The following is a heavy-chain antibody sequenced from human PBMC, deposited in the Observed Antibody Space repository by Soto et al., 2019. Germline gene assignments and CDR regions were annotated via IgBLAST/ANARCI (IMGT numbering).Heavy chain of an antibody. Sequence: QVQLVQSGAEVKKPGSSVKVSCKASGGTFSSYAISWVRQAPGQGLEWMGGIIPIFGTANYAQKFQGRVTITADESTSTAYMELSSLRSEDTAVYYCARPASDTYYYGSGSYLSYYYYGMDVWGQGTTVTVSS. D-gene: IGHD3-10*01. CDR1: GGTFSSYA. J-gene: IGHJ6*02. V-gene: IGHV1-69*01. CDR3: ARPASDTYYYGSGSYLSYYYYGMDV. CDR2: IIPIFGTA.